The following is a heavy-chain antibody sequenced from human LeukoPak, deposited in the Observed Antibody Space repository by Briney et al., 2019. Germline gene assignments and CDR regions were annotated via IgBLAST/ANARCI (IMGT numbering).Heavy chain of an antibody. V-gene: IGHV4-31*03. CDR3: AREKTVTTLFRGSYYYYYYGMDV. J-gene: IGHJ6*02. CDR1: GGSISSGGYY. D-gene: IGHD4-17*01. Sequence: SQTLSLTCTVSGGSISSGGYYWSWIRQHPGKGLEWIGYIYYSGSTYYNPSLKSRVTISVDTSKNQFSLKLSSVTAADTAVYYCAREKTVTTLFRGSYYYYYYGMDVWGQGTTVTVSS. CDR2: IYYSGST.